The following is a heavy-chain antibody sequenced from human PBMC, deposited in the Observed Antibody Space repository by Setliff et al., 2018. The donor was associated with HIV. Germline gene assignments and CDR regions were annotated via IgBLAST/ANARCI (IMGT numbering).Heavy chain of an antibody. J-gene: IGHJ3*01. Sequence: GGSLRLSCAASGFTFSVYTMNWVRQAPGKGLEWVSSISNGGDYTYYRDSVRGRFTISRDDAKNSVFLHMNSLRDDDTALYYCARIILFCSGDTCYMDTFDVWGRGTPVTVSS. V-gene: IGHV3-21*04. CDR1: GFTFSVYT. CDR3: ARIILFCSGDTCYMDTFDV. CDR2: ISNGGDYT. D-gene: IGHD2-15*01.